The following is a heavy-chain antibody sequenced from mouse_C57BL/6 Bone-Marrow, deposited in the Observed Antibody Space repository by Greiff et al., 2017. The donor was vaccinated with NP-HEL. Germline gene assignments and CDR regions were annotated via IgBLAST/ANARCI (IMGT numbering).Heavy chain of an antibody. D-gene: IGHD4-1*01. CDR2: IRSKSNNYAT. Sequence: EVQVVESGGGLVQPKGSLKLSCAASGFSFNTYAMNWVRQAPGQGLEWVARIRSKSNNYATYSADSGKDRFTISREDSESMLYLQMNNLKTEDTAMYYCVRPSPSNWAWFAYWGQGTLVTVSA. J-gene: IGHJ3*01. V-gene: IGHV10-1*01. CDR1: GFSFNTYA. CDR3: VRPSPSNWAWFAY.